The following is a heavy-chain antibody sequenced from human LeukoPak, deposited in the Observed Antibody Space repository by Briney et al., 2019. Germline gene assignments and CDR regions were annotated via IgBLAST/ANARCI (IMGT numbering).Heavy chain of an antibody. CDR3: ARAVTSTEGY. Sequence: GGSLRLSCAASGFTFSAYWMTWVRQAPGKGLEWVASIKEDGSKKYYMDSVKGRFTISRDNAQKSLYLEMNSLRVEDTAVYYCARAVTSTEGYWGQGTLITVSS. V-gene: IGHV3-7*03. CDR1: GFTFSAYW. CDR2: IKEDGSKK. J-gene: IGHJ4*02.